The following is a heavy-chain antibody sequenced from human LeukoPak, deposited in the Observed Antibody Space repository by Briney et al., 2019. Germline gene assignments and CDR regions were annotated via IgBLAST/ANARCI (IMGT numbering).Heavy chain of an antibody. CDR2: IRFDGSNE. CDR1: GFSFSSYG. J-gene: IGHJ4*02. V-gene: IGHV3-30*02. D-gene: IGHD6-19*01. Sequence: PGGSLRLSCVASGFSFSSYGMHWVRQAPGKGLEWVAFIRFDGSNEHYVDSVKGRFTISRDNSKSTLYLQMNSLRREDTAVYYCAKDIREYSSGWYTEFDYWGQGTLVTVSS. CDR3: AKDIREYSSGWYTEFDY.